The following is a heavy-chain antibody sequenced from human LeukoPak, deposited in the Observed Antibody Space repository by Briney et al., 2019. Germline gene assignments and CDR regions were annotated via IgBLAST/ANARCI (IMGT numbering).Heavy chain of an antibody. CDR3: ARARLRRTGTPFDY. D-gene: IGHD1-7*01. J-gene: IGHJ4*02. V-gene: IGHV1-2*02. Sequence: GASVKVSCKASGYTFTGYYMHWVRQAPGQGLEWMGWINPNSGGTNYAQKFQGRVTMTRDTSISTAYMELRSLRSDDTAVYYCARARLRRTGTPFDYWGQGTLVTVSS. CDR2: INPNSGGT. CDR1: GYTFTGYY.